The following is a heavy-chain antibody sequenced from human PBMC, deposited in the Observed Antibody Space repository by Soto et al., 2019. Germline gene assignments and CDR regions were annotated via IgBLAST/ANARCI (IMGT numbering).Heavy chain of an antibody. J-gene: IGHJ5*02. Sequence: PGGSLRLSCAASGFTFSSYAMHWVRQAPGKGLEWVAVISYDGSNKYYADSVKGRFTISRDNSKNTLYLQMNSLRAEDTAVYYCARDGHSITGTTYDWFDPWGQGTLVTVSS. CDR3: ARDGHSITGTTYDWFDP. V-gene: IGHV3-30-3*01. CDR1: GFTFSSYA. CDR2: ISYDGSNK. D-gene: IGHD1-7*01.